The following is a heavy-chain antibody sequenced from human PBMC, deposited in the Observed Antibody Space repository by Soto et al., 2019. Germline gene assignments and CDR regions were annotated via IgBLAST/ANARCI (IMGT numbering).Heavy chain of an antibody. J-gene: IGHJ6*02. CDR2: IIPIFGTA. CDR1: GGTFSSYA. D-gene: IGHD4-4*01. CDR3: ARDHPLTTQGFGDYYYYNGMDV. Sequence: QVQLVQSGAEVKKPGSSVKVSCKASGGTFSSYAISWVRQAPGQGLEWMGGIIPIFGTANYAQKFQGRVTITADESTSTAYMELSSLRSEDTAVYYCARDHPLTTQGFGDYYYYNGMDVWGQGTTVTVSS. V-gene: IGHV1-69*01.